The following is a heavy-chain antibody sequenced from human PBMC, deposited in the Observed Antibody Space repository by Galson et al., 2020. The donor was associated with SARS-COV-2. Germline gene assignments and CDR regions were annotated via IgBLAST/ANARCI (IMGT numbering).Heavy chain of an antibody. Sequence: ETSETLSLTCTVSGGSISRYYWSWIRQPPGKGLEWIGCIYYSGSTNYNPSLKSRVTISVDTSKSQFSLKLSSVTAADTAVDYCARHMHITTAAISQTYFDYGMDVGGQGTTVTVSS. CDR1: GGSISRYY. D-gene: IGHD2-2*01. J-gene: IGHJ6*02. V-gene: IGHV4-59*08. CDR2: IYYSGST. CDR3: ARHMHITTAAISQTYFDYGMDV.